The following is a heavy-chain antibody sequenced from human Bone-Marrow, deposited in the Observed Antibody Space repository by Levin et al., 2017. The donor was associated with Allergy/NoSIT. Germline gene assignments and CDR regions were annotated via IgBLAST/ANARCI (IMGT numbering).Heavy chain of an antibody. D-gene: IGHD3-3*01. CDR2: ISTDSDYK. V-gene: IGHV3-21*01. Sequence: GESLKISCVGSGFDFSSSSMNWVRQAPGKGLEWVSYISTDSDYKYYGDSVKGRFTTSRDNAKNSLYLQLNSPREEDTAVYYCARVSRFLHTSDGFDLWGLGTMVTVSS. CDR3: ARVSRFLHTSDGFDL. CDR1: GFDFSSSS. J-gene: IGHJ3*01.